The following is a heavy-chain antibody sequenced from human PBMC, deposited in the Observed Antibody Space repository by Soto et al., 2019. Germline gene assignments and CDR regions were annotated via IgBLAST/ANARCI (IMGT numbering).Heavy chain of an antibody. V-gene: IGHV4-38-2*01. J-gene: IGHJ5*02. CDR2: ISRSGST. CDR3: ERVRAWGDIPGPFYL. Sequence: PLETLSLTCAVSGSSSSGGYYWGWIRQPPGKGLEWIGSISRSGSTYYNSSLKSRVTISVDTSKKQFSLKLTSVTAADKAVYYCERVRAWGDIPGPFYLWGQGTLVTVSS. CDR1: GSSSSGGYY. D-gene: IGHD2-15*01.